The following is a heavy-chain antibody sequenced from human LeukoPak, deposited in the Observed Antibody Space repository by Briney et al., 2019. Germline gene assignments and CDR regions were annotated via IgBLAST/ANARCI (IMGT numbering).Heavy chain of an antibody. J-gene: IGHJ6*03. Sequence: GASVKVSCKASGGTFSSYAISWVRQAPGQGLEWMGWISAYNGNTNYAQKLQGRVTMTTDTSTSTAYMELRSLRSDDTAVYYCARVVPAAKIYHYYMDVWGKGTTVTVSS. CDR2: ISAYNGNT. CDR1: GGTFSSYA. D-gene: IGHD2-2*01. V-gene: IGHV1-18*01. CDR3: ARVVPAAKIYHYYMDV.